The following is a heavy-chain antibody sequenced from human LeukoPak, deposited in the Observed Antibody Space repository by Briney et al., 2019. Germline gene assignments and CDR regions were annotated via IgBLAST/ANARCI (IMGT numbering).Heavy chain of an antibody. Sequence: GASVKVSCKASGYTFSSYGISWVRQAPGQGLEWMGWINAYDGKTNYAQKLQGRVTMTTDTSTSTAYMELRSLRSDDTAVYYCARDKVLTAIPLIYYYYYGMDVWGQGTTVTVSS. CDR3: ARDKVLTAIPLIYYYYYGMDV. D-gene: IGHD2-21*02. J-gene: IGHJ6*02. V-gene: IGHV1-18*01. CDR2: INAYDGKT. CDR1: GYTFSSYG.